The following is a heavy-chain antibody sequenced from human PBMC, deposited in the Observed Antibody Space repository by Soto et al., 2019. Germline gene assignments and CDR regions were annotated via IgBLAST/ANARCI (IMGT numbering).Heavy chain of an antibody. Sequence: GGSLRLSCAASGSTFSSYAMSWVRQAPGKGLEWVSSISGSGGSTYYADSVKGRFTISKDNSKNTLYLQMNSLRAEDTAVYYCAKVYSSGWSPRDYWGQGTMVTVYS. V-gene: IGHV3-23*01. D-gene: IGHD6-19*01. CDR1: GSTFSSYA. CDR2: ISGSGGST. CDR3: AKVYSSGWSPRDY. J-gene: IGHJ4*02.